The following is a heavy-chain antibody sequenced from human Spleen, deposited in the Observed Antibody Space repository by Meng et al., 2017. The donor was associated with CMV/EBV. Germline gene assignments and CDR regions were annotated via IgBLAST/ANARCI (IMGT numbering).Heavy chain of an antibody. CDR3: ASAWGLNGNYYSFDY. CDR1: TFSSQG. V-gene: IGHV1-69*05. D-gene: IGHD1-26*01. J-gene: IGHJ4*02. Sequence: TFSSQGISWVRQAPGQGLEWMSESIPIFATAHYAQKCRGRVTITTDESTSTALMELRALRSEDTSMSCCASAWGLNGNYYSFDYWGRGTLVTVSS. CDR2: SIPIFATA.